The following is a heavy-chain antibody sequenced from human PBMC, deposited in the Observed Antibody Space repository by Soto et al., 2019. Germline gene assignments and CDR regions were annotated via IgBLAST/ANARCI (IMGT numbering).Heavy chain of an antibody. CDR3: ARDKDRQQLGGNYYYILDV. CDR2: IIPIFGTA. V-gene: IGHV1-69*13. CDR1: GGTFSSYA. J-gene: IGHJ6*02. D-gene: IGHD3-3*02. Sequence: ASVKVSCTASGGTFSSYAISWVRQAPGQGLEWMGGIIPIFGTANYAQKFQGRVTVTADESTSTAYMELSGLRSDDTAVYYCARDKDRQQLGGNYYYILDVWGQGTTVTVSS.